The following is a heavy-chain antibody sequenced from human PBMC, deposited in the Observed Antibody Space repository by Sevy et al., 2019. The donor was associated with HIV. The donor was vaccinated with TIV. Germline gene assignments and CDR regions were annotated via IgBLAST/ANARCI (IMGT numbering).Heavy chain of an antibody. CDR2: INHSGST. CDR1: GGYFSGYY. CDR3: AREGERGYSYGYVGY. J-gene: IGHJ4*02. D-gene: IGHD5-18*01. Sequence: SETLSLTCAVYGGYFSGYYWSWIRQPPGKGLEWIGEINHSGSTNYNPSLKSRVTISVDTSKNQFSLKLSSVTAADTAVYYCAREGERGYSYGYVGYWGQGTLVTVSS. V-gene: IGHV4-34*01.